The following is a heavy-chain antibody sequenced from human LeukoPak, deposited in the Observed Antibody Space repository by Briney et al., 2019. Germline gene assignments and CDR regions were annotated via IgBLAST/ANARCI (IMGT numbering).Heavy chain of an antibody. J-gene: IGHJ4*02. CDR2: IYTSGST. CDR3: ARVGADPERRVEYSGYDDKYYFDY. Sequence: PETLSLTCTVSGGSISSYYWSWIRQPAGKGLEWIGRIYTSGSTNYNPSLKSRVTMSVDTSKNQFSLKLSSVTAADTAVYYCARVGADPERRVEYSGYDDKYYFDYWGQGTLVTVSS. CDR1: GGSISSYY. V-gene: IGHV4-4*07. D-gene: IGHD5-12*01.